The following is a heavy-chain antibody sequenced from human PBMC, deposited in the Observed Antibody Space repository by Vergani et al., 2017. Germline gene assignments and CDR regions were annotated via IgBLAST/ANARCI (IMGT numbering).Heavy chain of an antibody. CDR2: IYSGGST. CDR3: ARDSTREPPQFDY. D-gene: IGHD1-26*01. V-gene: IGHV3-66*01. J-gene: IGHJ4*02. Sequence: VQLVESGGGVVQPGRSLRLSCAASGFTVSSNYMSWVRQAPGKGLEWVSVIYSGGSTYYADSVKGRFTISRDNSKNTLYLQMNSLRAEDTAVYYCARDSTREPPQFDYWGQGTLVTVSS. CDR1: GFTVSSNY.